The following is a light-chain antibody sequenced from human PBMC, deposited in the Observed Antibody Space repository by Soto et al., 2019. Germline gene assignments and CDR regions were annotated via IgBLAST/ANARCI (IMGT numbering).Light chain of an antibody. CDR1: QSISSQ. V-gene: IGKV3-11*01. Sequence: EIVLTQSPATLSLSPGERATLSCRASQSISSQLAWYQQKPGQAPRLLIHDASNRATGIPARFSGSGSGTDFTLIISRLEPEDFAVYYCQQYVSSPLTFGGGTKVDIK. J-gene: IGKJ4*01. CDR2: DAS. CDR3: QQYVSSPLT.